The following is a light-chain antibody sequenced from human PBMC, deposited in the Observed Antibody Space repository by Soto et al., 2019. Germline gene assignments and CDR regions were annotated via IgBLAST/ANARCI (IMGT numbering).Light chain of an antibody. J-gene: IGKJ1*01. CDR2: GAS. Sequence: EIVLTQSPGTLSLSPGERATLSCRASQSVGTYLAWYQQKPGQAPRLLIYGASSRATGIPDRFSGSGSGTDFTLTISRLEPEDFAVYCCQQYGSSPRTFGQGTKVDNK. CDR3: QQYGSSPRT. V-gene: IGKV3-20*01. CDR1: QSVGTY.